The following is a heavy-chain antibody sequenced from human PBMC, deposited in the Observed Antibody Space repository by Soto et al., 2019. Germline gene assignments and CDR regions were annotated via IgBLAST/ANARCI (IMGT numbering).Heavy chain of an antibody. CDR1: GGSISSGAYY. V-gene: IGHV4-31*03. J-gene: IGHJ1*01. D-gene: IGHD3-22*01. CDR3: AIYDSSGSRGFQH. Sequence: QVQLQESGPGLVKPSQTLSLTCTVSGGSISSGAYYWSWIRQHPGKGLEWIGYIYYSGSTYYNPSLKSRVTTSVDPSKTQFSLKLSSVTAADTAVYYCAIYDSSGSRGFQHWGQGTLVTVSS. CDR2: IYYSGST.